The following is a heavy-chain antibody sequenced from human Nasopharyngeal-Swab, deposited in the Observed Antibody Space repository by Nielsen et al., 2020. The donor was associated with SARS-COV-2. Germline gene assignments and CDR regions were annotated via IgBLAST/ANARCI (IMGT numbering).Heavy chain of an antibody. CDR1: GFTFSSYS. CDR3: ATAFGVTMISPCNY. CDR2: ISSSSSYI. V-gene: IGHV3-21*01. J-gene: IGHJ4*02. Sequence: GESLKISCAASGFTFSSYSMNWVRQAPGKGLEWVSSISSSSSYIYYADSVKGRFTISRDNAKNSLYLQMNSLRAEDTAVYYCATAFGVTMISPCNYWGQGTLVTVYS. D-gene: IGHD3-22*01.